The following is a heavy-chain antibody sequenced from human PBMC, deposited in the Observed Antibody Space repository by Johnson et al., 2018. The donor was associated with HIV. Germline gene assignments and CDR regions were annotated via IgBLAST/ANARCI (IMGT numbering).Heavy chain of an antibody. CDR2: ITQDGSEK. D-gene: IGHD3-10*01. V-gene: IGHV3-7*01. Sequence: VQVVESGGGLVQPGGSLRLSCAASAFTFSSYWMSWVRQAPGKGLEWVANITQDGSEKYYADSVKGRFTISRDNSKNTLYLQMNSLRAEDTAVYYCAKDGLWFGEFSDAFDIWGQGTMVTVSS. CDR3: AKDGLWFGEFSDAFDI. CDR1: AFTFSSYW. J-gene: IGHJ3*02.